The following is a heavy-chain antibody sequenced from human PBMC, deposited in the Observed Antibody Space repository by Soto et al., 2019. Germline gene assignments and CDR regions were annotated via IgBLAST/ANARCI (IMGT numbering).Heavy chain of an antibody. Sequence: ASETLSLTCTVSGGSISSSSYYWGWIRQPPGKGLDWIGSIYYRGSTYYNPSLKSRVTISLDTSKNQFSLKMSSVTAADTAVYYCARVQLFAFDIWGQGTMVTVS. D-gene: IGHD4-4*01. V-gene: IGHV4-39*07. CDR2: IYYRGST. CDR3: ARVQLFAFDI. J-gene: IGHJ3*02. CDR1: GGSISSSSYY.